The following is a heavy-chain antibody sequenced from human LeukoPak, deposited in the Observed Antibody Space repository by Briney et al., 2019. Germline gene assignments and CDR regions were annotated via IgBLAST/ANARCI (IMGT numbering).Heavy chain of an antibody. CDR3: ARDRNQFYSGTCYY. CDR2: IIPIFGTA. J-gene: IGHJ4*02. CDR1: GGTFSSYA. V-gene: IGHV1-69*06. Sequence: ASVKVSCKASGGTFSSYAISWVRQAPGQGLEWMGGIIPIFGTANYAQKFQGRVTITADKSTSTAYMELSRLRDDDTAMYYCARDRNQFYSGTCYYWGQGTLVTVSS. D-gene: IGHD1-26*01.